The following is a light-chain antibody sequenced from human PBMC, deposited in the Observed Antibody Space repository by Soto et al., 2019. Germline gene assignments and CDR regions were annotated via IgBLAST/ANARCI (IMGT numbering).Light chain of an antibody. CDR2: DVT. CDR3: CSHAGGAAWV. V-gene: IGLV2-11*01. J-gene: IGLJ3*02. CDR1: SGDVGAYDR. Sequence: QSALTQPRSVSGSPGQSVTISCTGTSGDVGAYDRVSWYQHHPTKAPKLIIYDVTNRPSGVPYRFSGSKSGSTASLTSSRLQAEDEADYYCCSHAGGAAWVFGGGTKVTVL.